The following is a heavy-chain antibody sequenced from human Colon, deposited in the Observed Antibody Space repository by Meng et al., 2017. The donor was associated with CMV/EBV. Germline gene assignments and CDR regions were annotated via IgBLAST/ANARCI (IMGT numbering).Heavy chain of an antibody. J-gene: IGHJ3*02. CDR1: GLTFSRYW. CDR2: IISDERTT. CDR3: ATGLMSAFDI. V-gene: IGHV3-74*01. D-gene: IGHD2-8*01. Sequence: GESLKISCAASGLTFSRYWMHWVRQVPGKGLVWVSRIISDERTTIYADAVKGRFTISRDNAKNTLYLQMNSLRPEDTAVYYCATGLMSAFDIWGQGTRVTVSS.